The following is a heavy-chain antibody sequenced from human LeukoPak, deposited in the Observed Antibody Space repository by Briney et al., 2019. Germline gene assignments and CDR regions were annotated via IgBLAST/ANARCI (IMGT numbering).Heavy chain of an antibody. J-gene: IGHJ5*02. Sequence: SETLSLTCAVYGGSFSGYYWSWIRQPPGKGLEWIGEINHSGSTNYNPSLKSRVTISVDTSKNQFSLKLSSVTAADTAVYYCARFDSSWYFNWFDPWGQGTLVTVSS. V-gene: IGHV4-34*01. CDR1: GGSFSGYY. CDR2: INHSGST. D-gene: IGHD6-13*01. CDR3: ARFDSSWYFNWFDP.